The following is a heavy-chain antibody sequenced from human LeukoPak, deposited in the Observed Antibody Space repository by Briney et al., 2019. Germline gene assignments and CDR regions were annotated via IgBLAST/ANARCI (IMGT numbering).Heavy chain of an antibody. V-gene: IGHV4-31*03. CDR2: IYYSGST. CDR1: GGSISSGGYY. D-gene: IGHD6-19*01. CDR3: ASPSSGWPNDAFDI. Sequence: ASQTLSLTCTVSGGSISSGGYYWSWIRQHPGKGLEWFGYIYYSGSTYYNPSLKSRVTISVDTSKNQFSLKLSSVTAADTAVYYCASPSSGWPNDAFDIWGQGTMVTVSS. J-gene: IGHJ3*02.